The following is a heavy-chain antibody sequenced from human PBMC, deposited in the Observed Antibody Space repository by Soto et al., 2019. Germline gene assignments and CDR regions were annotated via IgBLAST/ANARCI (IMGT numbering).Heavy chain of an antibody. V-gene: IGHV4-39*01. J-gene: IGHJ5*02. CDR3: ARLGGGSGYYPIDP. CDR2: IYYTGST. Sequence: QLQLQESGPGLVKPSETLSLTCTVSGGSISSLSYYWGWIRQPPGKGLEWIASIYYTGSTYYNPFPKTRLTRSLDTSKNEYPRKLSSVTAADTAVYYWARLGGGSGYYPIDPWGQGTLVTVSS. D-gene: IGHD3-22*01. CDR1: GGSISSLSYY.